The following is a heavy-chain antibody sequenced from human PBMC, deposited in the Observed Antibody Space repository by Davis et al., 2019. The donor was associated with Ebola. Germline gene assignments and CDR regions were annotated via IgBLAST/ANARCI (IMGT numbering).Heavy chain of an antibody. V-gene: IGHV4-61*01. CDR3: AKVSGYSYGGPFDP. J-gene: IGHJ5*02. CDR1: GGSVSSGSYY. Sequence: SETLSLTCTVSGGSVSSGSYYWSWIRQPPGKGLEWIGYVYYGGTTNYNPSLKSRVTISGDTSKNQFSLNLGSVNAADTALYYCAKVSGYSYGGPFDPWGQGTLVIVSS. D-gene: IGHD5-18*01. CDR2: VYYGGTT.